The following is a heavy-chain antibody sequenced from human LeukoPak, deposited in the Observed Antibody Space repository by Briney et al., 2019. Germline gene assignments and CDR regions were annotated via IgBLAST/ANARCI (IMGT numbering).Heavy chain of an antibody. CDR2: IVVGSGNT. D-gene: IGHD5-12*01. Sequence: ASVKVSCKASGFTFTSSAMQWVRQARGQRLEWIGWIVVGSGNTNYAQKFQGRVTMTEDTSTDTAYMELSSLRSEDTAVYYCATWIVTTIDPGAFDIWGQGTMVTVSS. CDR3: ATWIVTTIDPGAFDI. V-gene: IGHV1-58*02. CDR1: GFTFTSSA. J-gene: IGHJ3*02.